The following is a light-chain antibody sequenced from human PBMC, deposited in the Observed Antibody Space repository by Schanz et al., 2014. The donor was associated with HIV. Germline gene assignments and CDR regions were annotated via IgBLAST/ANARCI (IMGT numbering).Light chain of an antibody. CDR3: VLYMGSGIWV. V-gene: IGLV8-61*01. Sequence: TVVTQEPSFSVSPGGTVTLTCGLSSGSASTGYYPNWYQQTPGQAPRTLIYSTNTRSSGVPDRFSGSILGNKAALTITGAQADDESDYYCVLYMGSGIWVFGGGTKLTVL. CDR2: STN. J-gene: IGLJ3*02. CDR1: SGSASTGYY.